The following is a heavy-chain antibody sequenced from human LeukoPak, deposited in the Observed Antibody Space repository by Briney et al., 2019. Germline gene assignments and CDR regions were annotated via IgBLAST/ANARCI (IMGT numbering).Heavy chain of an antibody. CDR3: ARRTYYYDSSGYPGAFDI. Sequence: GESLKISCKGSGYSFTSYWIGWVRQMPGKGLEWMGIIYPGDSDTRYSPSFQGQVTISADKSISTAYLQWSSLKASGTAMYYCARRTYYYDSSGYPGAFDIWGQGTMVTVSS. CDR2: IYPGDSDT. D-gene: IGHD3-22*01. J-gene: IGHJ3*02. CDR1: GYSFTSYW. V-gene: IGHV5-51*01.